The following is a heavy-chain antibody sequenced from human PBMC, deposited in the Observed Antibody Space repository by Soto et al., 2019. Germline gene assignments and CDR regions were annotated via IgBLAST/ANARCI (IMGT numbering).Heavy chain of an antibody. CDR3: ARDDYKDGGNNWFDP. CDR1: GGSITNYY. V-gene: IGHV4-4*07. CDR2: IYTKERT. Sequence: XGTLTLTCTVSGGSITNYYWSGIRQPSGKGLEWIGRIYTKERTNYNLSFRNRVTMSVDTSKNQFSLKLDAVTAADTAVYYCARDDYKDGGNNWFDPWGQGTLVTVS. J-gene: IGHJ5*02. D-gene: IGHD3-16*01.